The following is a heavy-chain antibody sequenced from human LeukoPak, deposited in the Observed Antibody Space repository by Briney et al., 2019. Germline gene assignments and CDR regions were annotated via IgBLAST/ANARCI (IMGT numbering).Heavy chain of an antibody. J-gene: IGHJ4*02. CDR3: ARDQYGSGSYYKPFDY. CDR1: GGTFSSYA. Sequence: SVKVSCKASGGTFSSYAISWVRQAPGQGLEWKGGIIPIFGTANYAQKFQGRVTITADESTSTAYMELSSLRSEDTAVYYCARDQYGSGSYYKPFDYWGQGTLVTVSS. V-gene: IGHV1-69*13. D-gene: IGHD3-10*01. CDR2: IIPIFGTA.